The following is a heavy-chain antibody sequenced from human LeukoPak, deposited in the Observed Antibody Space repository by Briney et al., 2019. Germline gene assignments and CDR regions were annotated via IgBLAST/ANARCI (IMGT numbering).Heavy chain of an antibody. CDR1: GFTFSSWW. CDR2: INTDGTIT. D-gene: IGHD6-25*01. CDR3: TRVAAYYFDQ. Sequence: GGSLRLSCAASGFTFSSWWMYWVRQVPGEGLVWVSRINTDGTITTYADSVKGRFTISRDNAKSTLYLQMNNLRAEDTAVYYCTRVAAYYFDQWGQGTLVTVSS. J-gene: IGHJ4*02. V-gene: IGHV3-74*01.